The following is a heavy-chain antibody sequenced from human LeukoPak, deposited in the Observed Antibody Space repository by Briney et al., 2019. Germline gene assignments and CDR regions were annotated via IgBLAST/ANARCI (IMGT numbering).Heavy chain of an antibody. V-gene: IGHV5-51*01. J-gene: IGHJ1*01. CDR3: ARGSSAYYSPGLVEYFQH. CDR2: INPGDSDT. CDR1: GYSFTTYW. Sequence: GESLQISCQGSGYSFTTYWIGCVRQMPRKGLEWMGMINPGDSDTKYGPSFQGQVTISADKSISTSSLRWSTLKASDTVMYYCARGSSAYYSPGLVEYFQHWGQGTLVTVSS. D-gene: IGHD3-22*01.